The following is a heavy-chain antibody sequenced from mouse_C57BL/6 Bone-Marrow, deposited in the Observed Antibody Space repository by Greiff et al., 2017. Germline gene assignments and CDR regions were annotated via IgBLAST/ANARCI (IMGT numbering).Heavy chain of an antibody. J-gene: IGHJ1*03. CDR1: GYTFTSYW. CDR2: IYPGSGST. CDR3: ARWGGNYSYWYFDV. V-gene: IGHV1-55*01. Sequence: QVQLQQPGAELVKPGASVKMSCKASGYTFTSYWITWVKQRPGQGLEWIGDIYPGSGSTNYNEKFKSKATLTVDTSSSTAYMQLSSLTSEDSAVYYCARWGGNYSYWYFDVWGTGTTVTVSS. D-gene: IGHD2-1*01.